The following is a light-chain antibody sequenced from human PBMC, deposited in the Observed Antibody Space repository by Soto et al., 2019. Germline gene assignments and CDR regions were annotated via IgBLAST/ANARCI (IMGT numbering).Light chain of an antibody. J-gene: IGKJ5*01. Sequence: EIVLTQSPGTLSLSPGERATLSCRASQSIRSNYFAWYQQKPGQAPRLLIYGASTRATGITDRFSGSGSGTDFTLTISRLEPEDFAVYYCQQYGSSITFGQGTRLEIK. CDR3: QQYGSSIT. CDR1: QSIRSNY. V-gene: IGKV3-20*01. CDR2: GAS.